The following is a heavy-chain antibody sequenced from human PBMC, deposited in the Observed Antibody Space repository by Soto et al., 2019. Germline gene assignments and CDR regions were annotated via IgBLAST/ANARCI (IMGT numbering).Heavy chain of an antibody. V-gene: IGHV1-46*01. CDR2: INPSGGIT. J-gene: IGHJ6*02. D-gene: IGHD6-13*01. CDR3: ASSPAFSSSWYGIPPDPSHGMDV. CDR1: GYTFTSFY. Sequence: QLQLVQSGAEVKRPGASVRVSCKSSGYTFTSFYIHWVRQAPGQGLEWMGIINPSGGITNFAQRIQGRFTMTRDMSTNTHYMKLSSLISSDTAVYYCASSPAFSSSWYGIPPDPSHGMDVWGQGTTVTVS.